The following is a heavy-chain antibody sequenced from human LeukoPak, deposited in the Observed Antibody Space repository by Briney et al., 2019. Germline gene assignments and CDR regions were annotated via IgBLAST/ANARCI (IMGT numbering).Heavy chain of an antibody. Sequence: PGRSLRLSCAASGFTFSSYGMHWVRQAPGKGLEWVSGISWNSGSIGYADSVKGRFTISRDNAKNSLYLQMNSLRAEDTALYYCAKVASIAAAGPFDYWGQGTLVTVSS. J-gene: IGHJ4*02. V-gene: IGHV3-9*01. CDR3: AKVASIAAAGPFDY. D-gene: IGHD6-13*01. CDR2: ISWNSGSI. CDR1: GFTFSSYG.